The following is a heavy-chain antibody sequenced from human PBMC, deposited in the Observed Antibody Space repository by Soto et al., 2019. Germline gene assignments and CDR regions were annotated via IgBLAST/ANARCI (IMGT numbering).Heavy chain of an antibody. V-gene: IGHV3-9*02. D-gene: IGHD2-15*01. CDR3: AVSSPDIVVLPSSIYFTS. Sequence: GGSLRLSCVASGSSSDPFTMHWVRELPGKGLEWVAGLSWDRSTVAYADSVQGRFTMSRDHAKNSVDLLVDSLRPDDTALYFCAVSSPDIVVLPSSIYFTSWGPGTQVTVS. CDR2: LSWDRSTV. CDR1: GSSSDPFT. J-gene: IGHJ4*02.